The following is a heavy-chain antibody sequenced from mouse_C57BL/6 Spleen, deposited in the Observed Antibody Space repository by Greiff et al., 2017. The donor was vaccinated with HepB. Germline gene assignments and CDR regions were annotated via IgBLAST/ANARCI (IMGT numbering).Heavy chain of an antibody. CDR3: ASGDDYYGSSYGYFDV. D-gene: IGHD1-1*01. V-gene: IGHV1-26*01. J-gene: IGHJ1*03. CDR2: INPNNGGT. CDR1: GYTFTDYY. Sequence: VQLQQSGPELVKPGASVKISCKASGYTFTDYYMNWVKQSHGKSLEWIGDINPNNGGTSYNQKFKGKATLTVDKSSSTAYMELRSLTSEDSAVYYCASGDDYYGSSYGYFDVWGTGTTVTVSS.